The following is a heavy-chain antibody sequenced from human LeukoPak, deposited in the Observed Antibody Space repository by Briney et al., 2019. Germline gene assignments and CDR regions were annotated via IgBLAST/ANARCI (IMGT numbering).Heavy chain of an antibody. CDR1: GFTFSSYA. V-gene: IGHV3-23*01. D-gene: IGHD2-2*01. Sequence: GGSLRLSCAASGFTFSSYAMSWVRQAPGMGLEWVSVVSGRVTATYYAVSVKGRFSISRDNSKNTLYVQMNSLSPEDTAIYYCAKGPVVPVATYFFDYWGQGTLVIVSS. CDR3: AKGPVVPVATYFFDY. CDR2: VSGRVTAT. J-gene: IGHJ4*02.